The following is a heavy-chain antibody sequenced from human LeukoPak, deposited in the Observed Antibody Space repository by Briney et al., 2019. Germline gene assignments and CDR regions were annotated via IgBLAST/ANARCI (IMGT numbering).Heavy chain of an antibody. D-gene: IGHD3-10*01. CDR1: GFTLSSYW. CDR3: ARDQWAYGSGSYYNDY. CDR2: IKQDGSEK. J-gene: IGHJ4*02. Sequence: GGSLRLSCAASGFTLSSYWMSWVRQAPGKGLEWVANIKQDGSEKYYVDSVKGRFTISRDNAKNSLYLQMNSLRAEDTAVYYCARDQWAYGSGSYYNDYWGQGTLVTVSS. V-gene: IGHV3-7*03.